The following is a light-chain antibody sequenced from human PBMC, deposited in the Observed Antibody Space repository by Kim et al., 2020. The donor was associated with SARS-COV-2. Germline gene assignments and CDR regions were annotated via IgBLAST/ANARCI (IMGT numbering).Light chain of an antibody. CDR3: VLYMGSGISV. Sequence: QTVVTQEPSFSVSPGGTVTLTCGLNSGSVSTSYYPTWYQQTPGQPPRTLIYSTNTRSSGVPDRFSGSMLGNKAALTITGAQADDESTYYCVLYMGSGISVFGGGTQLTVL. V-gene: IGLV8-61*01. CDR2: STN. J-gene: IGLJ3*02. CDR1: SGSVSTSYY.